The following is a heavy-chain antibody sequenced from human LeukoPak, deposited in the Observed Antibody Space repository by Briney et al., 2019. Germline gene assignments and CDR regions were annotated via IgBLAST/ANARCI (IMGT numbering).Heavy chain of an antibody. CDR3: ARGRSSSWYPPSYYYYGMDV. CDR2: MNPNSGNT. D-gene: IGHD6-13*01. Sequence: ASVKVSCKASGYTFTSYDINWVRQATGQGLEWMGWMNPNSGNTGYAQKFQGRVTMTRNTSISTAYMELSSLRSEDTAVYYCARGRSSSWYPPSYYYYGMDVWGQGTTVTVSS. CDR1: GYTFTSYD. J-gene: IGHJ6*02. V-gene: IGHV1-8*01.